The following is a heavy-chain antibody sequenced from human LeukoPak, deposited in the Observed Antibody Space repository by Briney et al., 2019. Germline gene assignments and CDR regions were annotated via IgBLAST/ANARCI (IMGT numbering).Heavy chain of an antibody. CDR3: ARHTMVRGVLYYFDY. Sequence: GGSLRLSCAASGFTLSSYWMHWVRQAPGKGLVWVSRINGDGSSATYADSVKGRFTISRENAKNSLYLQMNSLRAGDTAVYYCARHTMVRGVLYYFDYWGQGTLVTVSS. CDR1: GFTLSSYW. D-gene: IGHD3-10*01. J-gene: IGHJ4*02. CDR2: INGDGSSA. V-gene: IGHV3-74*03.